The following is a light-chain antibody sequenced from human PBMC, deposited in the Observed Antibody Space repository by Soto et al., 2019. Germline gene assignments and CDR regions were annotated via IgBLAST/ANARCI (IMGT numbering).Light chain of an antibody. CDR3: QQSSGTLGT. CDR1: QRISTY. CDR2: AAS. V-gene: IGKV1-39*01. Sequence: DIQMTQSPSSLSASVGDTVTITCRASQRISTYLNWYQQKPGRAPKLVISAASSLQSGVPTRFSGDGSGTDFTLTISSLQPEDVATYFCQQSSGTLGTFGQGTRV. J-gene: IGKJ1*01.